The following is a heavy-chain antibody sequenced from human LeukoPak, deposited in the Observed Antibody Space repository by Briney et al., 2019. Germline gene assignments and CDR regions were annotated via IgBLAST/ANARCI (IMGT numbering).Heavy chain of an antibody. CDR1: GFTFSSYG. J-gene: IGHJ4*02. D-gene: IGHD6-19*01. V-gene: IGHV3-30*18. CDR3: AKESSGGWYFDY. CDR2: ISYDGSNK. Sequence: PGRSLRLSCAASGFTFSSYGMHWVRQAPGKGLEWVAVISYDGSNKYYADSVKGRFTISRDNSKNSLYLQMNSLRAEDTAVYYCAKESSGGWYFDYWGQGTLVTVAS.